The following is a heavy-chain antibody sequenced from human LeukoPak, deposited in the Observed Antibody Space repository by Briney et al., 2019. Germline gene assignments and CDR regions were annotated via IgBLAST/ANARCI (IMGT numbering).Heavy chain of an antibody. CDR1: GFIVSSNY. J-gene: IGHJ3*02. CDR3: AAAGASNGGAFDI. Sequence: GGSLRLSCAASGFIVSSNYMSWVRQAPGKGLECVSVLYGGGGTCYADSVKGRFTISRDKSKNTLYLQMNSLRAEDTAVYYCAAAGASNGGAFDIWGQGTMVTVSS. D-gene: IGHD6-13*01. CDR2: LYGGGGT. V-gene: IGHV3-53*01.